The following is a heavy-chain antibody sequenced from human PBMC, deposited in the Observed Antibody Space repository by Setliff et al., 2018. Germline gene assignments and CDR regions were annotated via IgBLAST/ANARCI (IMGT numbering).Heavy chain of an antibody. D-gene: IGHD1-26*01. CDR1: GGSISSGGYY. CDR2: IYFSGST. J-gene: IGHJ3*02. Sequence: SETLSLTCTVSGGSISSGGYYWSWIRQHPGMGLEWIGYIYFSGSTYHNPSLKTLVTISVDTSKNQFSLKLSSVTAADTAVYYCARCSGSYDAFDIWGQGTMVTVS. CDR3: ARCSGSYDAFDI. V-gene: IGHV4-31*01.